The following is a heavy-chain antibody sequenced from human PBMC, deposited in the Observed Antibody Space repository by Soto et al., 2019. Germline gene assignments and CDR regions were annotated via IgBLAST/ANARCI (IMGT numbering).Heavy chain of an antibody. CDR3: DNGLIIGRGYCSGGSCFSDY. D-gene: IGHD2-15*01. J-gene: IGHJ4*02. CDR1: GFTFSSYG. CDR2: ISYDGSNK. Sequence: QVQLVESGGGVVQPGRSLRLSCAASGFTFSSYGMHWVRQAPGKGLEWVAVISYDGSNKYYADSVKGRFTISRDNSKNTLYLQMNSLRAEDTAVYYCDNGLIIGRGYCSGGSCFSDYWGQGTLVTVSS. V-gene: IGHV3-30*03.